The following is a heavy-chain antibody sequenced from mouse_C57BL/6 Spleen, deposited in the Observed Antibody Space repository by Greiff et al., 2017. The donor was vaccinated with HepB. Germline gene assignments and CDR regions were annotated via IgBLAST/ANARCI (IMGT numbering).Heavy chain of an antibody. Sequence: EVKLMESGGGLVQPGGSLKLSCAASGFTFSDYGMAWVRQAPRKGPEWVAFISNLAYSIYYADTVTGRFTISRENAKNTLYLEMSSLRSEDTAMYYCARRGGYDGLDYWGQGTTLTVSS. CDR3: ARRGGYDGLDY. CDR2: ISNLAYSI. D-gene: IGHD2-3*01. V-gene: IGHV5-15*01. CDR1: GFTFSDYG. J-gene: IGHJ2*01.